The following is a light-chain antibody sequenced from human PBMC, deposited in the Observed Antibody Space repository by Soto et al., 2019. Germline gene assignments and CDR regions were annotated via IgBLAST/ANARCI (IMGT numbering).Light chain of an antibody. CDR2: GAS. J-gene: IGKJ1*01. V-gene: IGKV3-20*01. CDR3: QQYGSSPKT. CDR1: QSVSSNY. Sequence: EIVLTQSPGTLSLSSGERATLSCRAGQSVSSNYLAWYQQKPGQAPRLLIYGASSRATGIPDRFSGSGSGTDFTLTISRLEPEDFAVYYCQQYGSSPKTFGQGTKVEIK.